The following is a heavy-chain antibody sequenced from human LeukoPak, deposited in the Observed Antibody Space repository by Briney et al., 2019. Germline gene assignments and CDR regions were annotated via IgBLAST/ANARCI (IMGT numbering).Heavy chain of an antibody. CDR1: GYRFSSYW. Sequence: GESLKISCXGSGYRFSSYWIGWARQMPGKGLQWMRIIYPGDSETRYSPSFQGQVTISADKSISTAYLQWSSLKASDTAMYYCVRALGYCSSGSCYYYDYWGQGTLVTVSS. CDR2: IYPGDSET. J-gene: IGHJ4*02. V-gene: IGHV5-51*01. CDR3: VRALGYCSSGSCYYYDY. D-gene: IGHD2-15*01.